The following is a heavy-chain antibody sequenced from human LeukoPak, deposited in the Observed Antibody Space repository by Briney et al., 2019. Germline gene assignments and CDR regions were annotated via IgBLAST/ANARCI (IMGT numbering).Heavy chain of an antibody. CDR3: ASRPYYYDSSGSLDY. CDR2: IIPIFGTA. Sequence: SVKVSCKASGGTFSSYAISWVRQAPGQGLEWMGGIIPIFGTANYAQKFQGRVTITADESTSTAYMELSSLRSEETAVYYCASRPYYYDSSGSLDYWGQGTLVTVSS. D-gene: IGHD3-22*01. V-gene: IGHV1-69*13. CDR1: GGTFSSYA. J-gene: IGHJ4*02.